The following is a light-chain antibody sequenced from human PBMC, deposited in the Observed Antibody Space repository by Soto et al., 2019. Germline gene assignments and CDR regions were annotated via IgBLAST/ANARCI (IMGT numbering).Light chain of an antibody. CDR1: QSVSDH. V-gene: IGKV3-15*01. J-gene: IGKJ1*01. CDR3: QQYNKWPLK. Sequence: EIVMTQSPASLSVSPGERATLSCRASQSVSDHLAWYQQKPGQAPRLLIYRASTRATGIPAKFSGSGSGTEFTLTFSSLQSEDSAVYYCQQYNKWPLKFGQGTKVDIK. CDR2: RAS.